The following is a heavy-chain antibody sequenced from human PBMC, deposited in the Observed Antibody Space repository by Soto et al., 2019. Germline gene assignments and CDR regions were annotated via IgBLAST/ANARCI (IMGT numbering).Heavy chain of an antibody. J-gene: IGHJ4*02. CDR1: GGSISSGGYS. D-gene: IGHD4-17*01. CDR3: ARGGKTVTTLDY. CDR2: IYHSGT. Sequence: QLQLQESGSGLVKPSQTLSLTCAVSGGSISSGGYSWGWIRQPPGKGLEWIGYIYHSGTYYNPSLKSRVTISVARSKNQFSLKLSSVSAADTAVYYCARGGKTVTTLDYWGQGTLVTVSS. V-gene: IGHV4-30-2*01.